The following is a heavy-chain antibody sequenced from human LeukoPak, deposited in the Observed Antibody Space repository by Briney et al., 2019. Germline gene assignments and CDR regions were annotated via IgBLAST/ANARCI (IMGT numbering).Heavy chain of an antibody. D-gene: IGHD2-15*01. CDR1: GFTFSSYG. CDR2: ISYDGSNK. J-gene: IGHJ6*02. V-gene: IGHV3-30*18. CDR3: AKDQIVVVVAANYGGMDV. Sequence: PGGSLRLSCAASGFTFSSYGMHWVRQAPGKGLEWVAVISYDGSNKYYADSVKGRFTISRDNSKNTLYLQMNSLRAEDTAVYYCAKDQIVVVVAANYGGMDVWGQGTTVTVSS.